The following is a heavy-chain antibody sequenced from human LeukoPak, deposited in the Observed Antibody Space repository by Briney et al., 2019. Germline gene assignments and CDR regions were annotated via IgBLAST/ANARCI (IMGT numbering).Heavy chain of an antibody. CDR3: ARAGRTGTVVTPTDY. CDR1: GFTFSSYA. V-gene: IGHV3-30-3*01. D-gene: IGHD4-23*01. CDR2: TSYDGSNK. J-gene: IGHJ4*02. Sequence: GGSLRLSCAASGFTFSSYAMHWVRQAPGKGLEWVAVTSYDGSNKYYADSVKGRFTISRDNSKNTLYLQMNSLRAADTAVYYCARAGRTGTVVTPTDYWGQGTLVTVSS.